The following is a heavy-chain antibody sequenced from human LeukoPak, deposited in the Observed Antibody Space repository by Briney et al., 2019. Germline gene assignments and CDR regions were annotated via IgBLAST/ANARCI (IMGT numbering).Heavy chain of an antibody. CDR2: ISSNGGST. D-gene: IGHD3-3*01. J-gene: IGHJ4*02. CDR1: GFTFSSYA. CDR3: ARERLRDFWSGYYTGNDY. V-gene: IGHV3-64*01. Sequence: GGFLRLSCAASGFTFSSYAMHWVRQAPGKGLEYVSVISSNGGSTDYANSVKGRFTISRDNSKNTLYLQMGSLRAEDMAVYYCARERLRDFWSGYYTGNDYWGQGTLVTVSS.